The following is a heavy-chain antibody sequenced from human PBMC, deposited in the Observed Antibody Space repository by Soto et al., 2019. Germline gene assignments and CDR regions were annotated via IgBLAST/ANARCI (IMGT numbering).Heavy chain of an antibody. CDR1: GGSISSGGYH. V-gene: IGHV4-31*03. J-gene: IGHJ4*02. D-gene: IGHD1-1*01. Sequence: PSETLSLTCTVSGGSISSGGYHWSWIRQHPGKGLEWIGYIYYSGSTYYNPSLKSRVTISVDTSKNQFSLKLSSVTAADTAVYYCARVYNWNYSLWGQGTLVTVS. CDR2: IYYSGST. CDR3: ARVYNWNYSL.